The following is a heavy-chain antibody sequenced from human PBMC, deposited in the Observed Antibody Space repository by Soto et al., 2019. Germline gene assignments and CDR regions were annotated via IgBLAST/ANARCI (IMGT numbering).Heavy chain of an antibody. J-gene: IGHJ3*02. CDR1: GYTFTSYY. CDR2: INPSGGST. V-gene: IGHV1-46*01. Sequence: ASVKVSCKVSGYTFTSYYMHLVRQAPGQGLEWMGIINPSGGSTSYAQKFQGRVTMTRDTSTSTVYMELSSLRSEDTAVYYCARVGGDYYDSDAFDIWGQGTMVTVSS. D-gene: IGHD3-22*01. CDR3: ARVGGDYYDSDAFDI.